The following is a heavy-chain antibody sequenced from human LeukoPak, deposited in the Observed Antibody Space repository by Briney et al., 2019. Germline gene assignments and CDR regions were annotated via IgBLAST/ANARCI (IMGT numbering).Heavy chain of an antibody. CDR3: ARDHSYDLWSGYLD. CDR2: IKQDGSEK. J-gene: IGHJ4*02. CDR1: GFTFSSYT. V-gene: IGHV3-7*03. Sequence: GGSLRLSCAASGFTFSSYTMHWIRQAPGKGLEWVAIIKQDGSEKYYVDSVKGRFTISRDNAKNSLYLQMNSLRAEDTAVYYCARDHSYDLWSGYLDWGQGALVTVSS. D-gene: IGHD3-3*01.